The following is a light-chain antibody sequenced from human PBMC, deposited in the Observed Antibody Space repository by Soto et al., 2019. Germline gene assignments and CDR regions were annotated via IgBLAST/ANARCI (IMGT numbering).Light chain of an antibody. Sequence: QSVLTQPASVSGCPGQSITISWTVASSDMWGNNYVSWYQHYPGKAPKLMICDVSNPPSGVSDRFSGSKSGNTASLTISGLQAEDEADYYCSAFTGTTYVFGTGTKVTVL. CDR3: SAFTGTTYV. J-gene: IGLJ1*01. V-gene: IGLV2-14*03. CDR2: DVS. CDR1: SSDMWGNNY.